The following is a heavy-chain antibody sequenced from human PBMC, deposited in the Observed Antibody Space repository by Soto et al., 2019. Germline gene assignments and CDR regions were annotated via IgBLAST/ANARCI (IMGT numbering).Heavy chain of an antibody. CDR2: IIPIFGTA. CDR1: GGTFSSYA. J-gene: IGHJ5*02. V-gene: IGHV1-69*12. D-gene: IGHD3-10*01. CDR3: AGERWVGVVLWFGNWFDP. Sequence: QVQLVQSGAEVKKPGSSVKVSCKASGGTFSSYAISWVRQAPGQGLEWMGGIIPIFGTANYAQKFQGRVTISEDESRSTANMGLRRPGSEDTDVDYCAGERWVGVVLWFGNWFDPWGQGTLVTVSS.